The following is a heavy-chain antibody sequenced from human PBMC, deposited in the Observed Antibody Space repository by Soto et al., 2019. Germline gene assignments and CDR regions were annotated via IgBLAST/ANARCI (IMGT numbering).Heavy chain of an antibody. V-gene: IGHV4-31*03. CDR3: ARVLDYYDSSGTRYYFDY. Sequence: QVQLQESGPGLVKPSQTLSLTCTVSGGSISSGGYYWSWIRQHPGKGLEWIGYIYYSGSTCYNPSLQSRVTISVDTSKNQFSLKLSSVTAADTAVYYCARVLDYYDSSGTRYYFDYWGQGTLVTVSS. CDR1: GGSISSGGYY. CDR2: IYYSGST. J-gene: IGHJ4*02. D-gene: IGHD3-22*01.